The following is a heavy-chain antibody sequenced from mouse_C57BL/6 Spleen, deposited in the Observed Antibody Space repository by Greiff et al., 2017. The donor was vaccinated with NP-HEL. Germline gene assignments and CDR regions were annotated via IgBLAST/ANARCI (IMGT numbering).Heavy chain of an antibody. D-gene: IGHD6-1*01. CDR1: GFTFSSYA. CDR3: TRGRFEFAY. J-gene: IGHJ3*01. V-gene: IGHV5-9-1*02. CDR2: ISSGGDYI. Sequence: EVKLMESGEGLVKPGGSLKLSCAASGFTFSSYAMSWVRQTPEKRLEWVAYISSGGDYIYYADTVKGRFTISRDNARNTLYLQMSSLKSEDTAMYYCTRGRFEFAYWGQGTLVTVSA.